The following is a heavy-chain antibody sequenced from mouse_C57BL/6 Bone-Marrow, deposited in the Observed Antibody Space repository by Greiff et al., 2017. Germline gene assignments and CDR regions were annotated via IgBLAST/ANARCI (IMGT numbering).Heavy chain of an antibody. CDR2: ISSGSSTI. Sequence: EVMLVESGGGLVKPGGSLKLSCAASGFTFSDYGMHWVRQAPEKRLEWVAYISSGSSTIYYADTVKGRFTISRDNAKNTLFLQMTSLRSEDTAIDYCAWRWFAYWGQGTLVTVSA. CDR3: AWRWFAY. J-gene: IGHJ3*01. CDR1: GFTFSDYG. V-gene: IGHV5-17*01.